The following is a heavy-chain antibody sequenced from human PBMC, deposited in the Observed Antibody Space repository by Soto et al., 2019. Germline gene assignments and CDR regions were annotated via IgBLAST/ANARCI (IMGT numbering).Heavy chain of an antibody. CDR3: ASGLGALWLQLCGVIYGMDV. CDR2: TYYRSKWYN. CDR1: GDSVSSNSAA. D-gene: IGHD1-1*01. V-gene: IGHV6-1*01. Sequence: SQTLSLTCAISGDSVSSNSAAWNWIRQSPSRGLEWLGRTYYRSKWYNDYAVSVKSRITINPDTSKNQFSLQLNSVTPEDTAVYYCASGLGALWLQLCGVIYGMDVWGRGTTVTVSS. J-gene: IGHJ6*02.